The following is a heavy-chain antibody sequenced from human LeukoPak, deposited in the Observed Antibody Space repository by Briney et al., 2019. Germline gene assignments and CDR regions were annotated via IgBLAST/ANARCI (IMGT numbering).Heavy chain of an antibody. CDR1: GGTLSIYA. CDR3: ARDGGDYYGSGSYYI. Sequence: VASVKVSCKASGGTLSIYAISWVRQAPGQGLEWMGGIIPIFGTANYAQKFQGRVTITADESTSTAYMELSSLRSEDTAVYYCARDGGDYYGSGSYYIWGQGTLVTVSS. V-gene: IGHV1-69*13. D-gene: IGHD3-10*01. CDR2: IIPIFGTA. J-gene: IGHJ4*02.